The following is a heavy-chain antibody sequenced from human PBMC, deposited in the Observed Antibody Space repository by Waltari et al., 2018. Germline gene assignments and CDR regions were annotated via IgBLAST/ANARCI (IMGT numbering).Heavy chain of an antibody. CDR3: ASMALRRYFDY. CDR1: GGSISSYY. Sequence: PGLVKPSETLSLTCTVSGGSISSYYWSWIRQPPGKGLEWIGYIYYSGSTNYNPSLKSRVTISVDTSKNQFSLKLSSVTAADTAVYYCASMALRRYFDYWGQGTLVTVSS. J-gene: IGHJ4*02. D-gene: IGHD3-10*01. CDR2: IYYSGST. V-gene: IGHV4-59*01.